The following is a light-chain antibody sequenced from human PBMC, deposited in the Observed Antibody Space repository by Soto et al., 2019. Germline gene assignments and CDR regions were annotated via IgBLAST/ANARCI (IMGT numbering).Light chain of an antibody. V-gene: IGKV3-15*01. CDR3: QQYNNWPYT. CDR1: QSVSSN. Sequence: EIVMTQSPAPLSVSPGERATLSCRASQSVSSNLAWYQQKPGQAPRLLLYGASTRATGIPARFSGSGSGTEFTLTISSLQSEDCAVDYCQQYNNWPYTFGQGTKLEIK. CDR2: GAS. J-gene: IGKJ2*01.